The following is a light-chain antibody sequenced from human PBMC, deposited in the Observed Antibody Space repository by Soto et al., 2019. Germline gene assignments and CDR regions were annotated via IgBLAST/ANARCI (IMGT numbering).Light chain of an antibody. V-gene: IGLV2-14*03. Sequence: QSALTQPASVSGSPGQSITISCTGTSNDVGNHNYVSWYQHFSGKAPKLVIYDVSYRPSGVSNRFSGSKSGNTASLTISGLQTEDDADYYCSSYTNTITYVFGTGTKVTVL. J-gene: IGLJ1*01. CDR3: SSYTNTITYV. CDR1: SNDVGNHNY. CDR2: DVS.